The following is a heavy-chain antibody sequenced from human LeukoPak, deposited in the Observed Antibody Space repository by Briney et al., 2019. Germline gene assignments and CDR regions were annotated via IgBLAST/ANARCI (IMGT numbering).Heavy chain of an antibody. J-gene: IGHJ6*02. CDR1: GGSISSGHNY. CDR2: IYTSGST. CDR3: ARDEGYHYYAMDV. V-gene: IGHV4-61*02. Sequence: SQTLSPTCTVSGGSISSGHNYLSWIRQPAGKGLEWIGRIYTSGSTDYNPSLKSRVTISVDASKNQFSLKLSSVTAADTAVYYCARDEGYHYYAMDVWGQGTTVTVSS.